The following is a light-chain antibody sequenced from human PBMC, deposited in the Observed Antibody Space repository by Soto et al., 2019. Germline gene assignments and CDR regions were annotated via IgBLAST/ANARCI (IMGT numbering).Light chain of an antibody. Sequence: QSVLTQPPSVSGVPGQRVTISCTGNNSNLGAGYDVHWYQQLPGAAPKLVVFGNRNRPSGVSERFSGSKSGTSASLAITGLQAEDEADYYCQAYDYSLTAFVFGGGTKLTVL. CDR3: QAYDYSLTAFV. V-gene: IGLV1-40*01. CDR1: NSNLGAGYD. CDR2: GNR. J-gene: IGLJ3*02.